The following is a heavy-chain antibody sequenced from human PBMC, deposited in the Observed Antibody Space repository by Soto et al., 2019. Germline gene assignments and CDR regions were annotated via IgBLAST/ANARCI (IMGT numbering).Heavy chain of an antibody. Sequence: GAAVKVSCTAAGYTFTGYYMHWVRQAPGQGLEWMGWINPNSGGTNYAQKFQGRVTMTRDTSISTAYMELSRLRSDDTAVYYCARGYCRGGSGYSTEYYFDYWGQGTLVTVSS. CDR3: ARGYCRGGSGYSTEYYFDY. J-gene: IGHJ4*02. CDR1: GYTFTGYY. D-gene: IGHD2-15*01. CDR2: INPNSGGT. V-gene: IGHV1-2*02.